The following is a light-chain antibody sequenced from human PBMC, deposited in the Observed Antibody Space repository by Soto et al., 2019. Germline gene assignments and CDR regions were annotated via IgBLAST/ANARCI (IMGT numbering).Light chain of an antibody. J-gene: IGKJ5*01. CDR1: QSLLHSNGYNY. CDR2: LGS. CDR3: MQALQTPIT. V-gene: IGKV2-28*01. Sequence: DIVMTQSPLSLPVTPGEPASISCRSSQSLLHSNGYNYLDWYLQKPGQSPQLLIYLGSNLASGVPDRLSGSGSGTDFTLKISSVEAEDVGVYYCMQALQTPITFGQGTRLEMK.